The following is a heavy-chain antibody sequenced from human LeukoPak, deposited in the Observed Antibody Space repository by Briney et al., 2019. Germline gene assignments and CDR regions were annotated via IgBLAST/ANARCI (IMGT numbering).Heavy chain of an antibody. CDR1: GYSFTNYD. D-gene: IGHD3-10*02. V-gene: IGHV1-2*02. J-gene: IGHJ4*02. CDR3: ASSRMFGLFDY. Sequence: ASVKVSCKASGYSFTNYDINWVRQATGQGLEWMGWINPNSGGTNYAQKFQGRVTMTRDTSTSTAYMELSRLRSDDTAVYYCASSRMFGLFDYWGQGTLVTVSS. CDR2: INPNSGGT.